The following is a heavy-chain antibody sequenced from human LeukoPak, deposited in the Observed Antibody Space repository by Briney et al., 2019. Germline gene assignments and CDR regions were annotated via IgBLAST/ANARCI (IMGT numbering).Heavy chain of an antibody. Sequence: GGSLRLSCAASGFTFSSYGMHWVRQAPGKGLEWVAFIRYDGSNKYYADSVKGRFTISRDNSKNTLYLQMNSLRAEDTAVYYCAKDEGYGSGSQRNYYYYYMDVWGKGTTVTVSS. D-gene: IGHD3-10*01. CDR2: IRYDGSNK. V-gene: IGHV3-30*02. CDR1: GFTFSSYG. J-gene: IGHJ6*03. CDR3: AKDEGYGSGSQRNYYYYYMDV.